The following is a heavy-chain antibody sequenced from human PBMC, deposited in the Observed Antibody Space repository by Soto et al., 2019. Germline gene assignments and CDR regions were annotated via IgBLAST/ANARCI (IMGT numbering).Heavy chain of an antibody. CDR2: IIPIFGTA. Sequence: QVQLVQSGAEVKKPGSSVNVSCTASGGTFSSYAISWVRQAPGQGLEWMGGIIPIFGTANYAQKFQGRVTITADESTSTAYMELSSLRSEDTAVYYCGASSSSGGWFYYWGQGTLVTVSS. D-gene: IGHD6-6*01. J-gene: IGHJ4*02. CDR3: GASSSSGGWFYY. CDR1: GGTFSSYA. V-gene: IGHV1-69*01.